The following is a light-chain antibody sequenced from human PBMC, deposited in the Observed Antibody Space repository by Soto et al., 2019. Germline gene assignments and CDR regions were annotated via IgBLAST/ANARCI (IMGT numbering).Light chain of an antibody. V-gene: IGLV3-1*01. Sequence: SYDLTQPPSVSVSPGQTASITCSGDKLGDKYACWYQQKPGQSPVLVIYQHSKRPSGIPERFSGSNSGNTATLTISGTQAMDEADYYCQAWDSSTDVVFGGGTKLTVL. CDR3: QAWDSSTDVV. CDR1: KLGDKY. J-gene: IGLJ2*01. CDR2: QHS.